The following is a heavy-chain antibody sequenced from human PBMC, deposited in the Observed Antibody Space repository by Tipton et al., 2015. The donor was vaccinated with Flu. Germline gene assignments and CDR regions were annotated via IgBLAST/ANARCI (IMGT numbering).Heavy chain of an antibody. CDR3: AKEEGYCSSTSCQITYYYYGMDV. V-gene: IGHV3-30*02. Sequence: QVQLVQSGGGVVQPGGSPRLSCAASGFTFSSYGMHWVRQAPGKGLEWVAFIRYDGSNKYYADSVKGRFTISRDNSKNTLYLQMNSLRAEDTAVYYCAKEEGYCSSTSCQITYYYYGMDVWGQGTTVTVSS. D-gene: IGHD2-2*01. CDR1: GFTFSSYG. CDR2: IRYDGSNK. J-gene: IGHJ6*02.